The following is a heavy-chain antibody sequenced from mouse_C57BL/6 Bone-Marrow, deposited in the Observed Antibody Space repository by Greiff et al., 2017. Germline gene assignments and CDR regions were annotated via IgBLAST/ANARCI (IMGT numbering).Heavy chain of an antibody. CDR1: GFTFSSYT. CDR3: ARRLGYYIAMDY. V-gene: IGHV5-9*01. CDR2: ISGGGGNT. Sequence: EVKLVESGGGLVKPGGSLKLSCAASGFTFSSYTMSWVRQTPGKRLEWVATISGGGGNTYYPDSVKGRFTISRANAKNTLYLKMSSLRSEDKALYYCARRLGYYIAMDYWGQGTSVTVSS. J-gene: IGHJ4*01. D-gene: IGHD2-3*01.